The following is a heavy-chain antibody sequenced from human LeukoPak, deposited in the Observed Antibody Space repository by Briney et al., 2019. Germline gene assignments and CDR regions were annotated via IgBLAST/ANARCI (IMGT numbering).Heavy chain of an antibody. CDR3: ARATTYDYVWGTYRYIDY. CDR2: MNPNSGNT. CDR1: GYAFTSYD. J-gene: IGHJ4*02. V-gene: IGHV1-8*01. Sequence: GASVKVSCKASGYAFTSYDINWVRQAPGQGLEWMGWMNPNSGNTGYAQKFQGRVTMTRNTSISTAYMELSSLRSEDTAVYYCARATTYDYVWGTYRYIDYWGQGTPVTVSS. D-gene: IGHD3-16*02.